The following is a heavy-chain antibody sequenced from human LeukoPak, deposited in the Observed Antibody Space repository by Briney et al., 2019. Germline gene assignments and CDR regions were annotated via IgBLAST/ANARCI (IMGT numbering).Heavy chain of an antibody. CDR2: ISSSSSYI. CDR3: AASPLYSTYYFDY. J-gene: IGHJ4*02. V-gene: IGHV3-21*01. Sequence: GGSLRLSCAASVFTFISYSMNWVRQAPGKGLEWVSSISSSSSYIYYADSVKGRFTISRDNAKNSLYLQMNSLRAEDTAVYYCAASPLYSTYYFDYWGQGTLVTVSS. CDR1: VFTFISYS. D-gene: IGHD6-13*01.